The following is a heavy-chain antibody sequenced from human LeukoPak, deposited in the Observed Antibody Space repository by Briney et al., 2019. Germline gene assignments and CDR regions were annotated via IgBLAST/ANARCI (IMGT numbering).Heavy chain of an antibody. D-gene: IGHD3-3*01. CDR3: AKDISRHTIFGALDY. V-gene: IGHV3-43*01. Sequence: GGSLRLSCAASGFTFDDYTMHWVRQAPGKGLEWVSLISWDGGSTYYADSVKGRFTISRDNSKNSLYLQMNSLRTEDTALYYCAKDISRHTIFGALDYWGQGTLVTVSS. J-gene: IGHJ4*02. CDR1: GFTFDDYT. CDR2: ISWDGGST.